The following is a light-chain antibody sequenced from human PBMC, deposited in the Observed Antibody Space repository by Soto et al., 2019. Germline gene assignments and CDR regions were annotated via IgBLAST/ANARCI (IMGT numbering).Light chain of an antibody. CDR2: RDN. Sequence: QSVLTQPPSVSGTPGQRVTISCSGGISNIGTNYVHWFQQLPGTAPKVLSNRDNQRPSGVPDRFSGSKPGTSAALAISGLQSEDEAEYYCAAWDDTVRSYVFGTGTKLTVL. V-gene: IGLV1-47*01. J-gene: IGLJ1*01. CDR1: ISNIGTNY. CDR3: AAWDDTVRSYV.